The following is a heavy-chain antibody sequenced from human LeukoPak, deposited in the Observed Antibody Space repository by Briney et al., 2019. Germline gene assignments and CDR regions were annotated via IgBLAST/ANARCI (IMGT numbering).Heavy chain of an antibody. CDR2: IKSDGSST. CDR1: GFTFRSYW. D-gene: IGHD6-19*01. J-gene: IGHJ4*02. CDR3: ARGSAVAGTGDY. V-gene: IGHV3-74*01. Sequence: GGALRLSRAVSGFTFRSYWMHWVRQAPGKGLVWVSRIKSDGSSTNYADSVKSRFTISRDNAKNTLYLQMNSLRAEDTAVYSCARGSAVAGTGDYWGQGTLVTVSS.